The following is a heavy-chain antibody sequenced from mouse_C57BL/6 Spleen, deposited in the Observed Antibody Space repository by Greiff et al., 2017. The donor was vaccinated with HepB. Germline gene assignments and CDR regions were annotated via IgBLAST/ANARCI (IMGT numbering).Heavy chain of an antibody. V-gene: IGHV5-4*03. D-gene: IGHD1-1*01. CDR1: GFTFSSYA. CDR3: ARGYGRRTYFDV. CDR2: ISDGGSYT. Sequence: EVKLVESGGGLVKPGGSLKLSCAASGFTFSSYAMSWVRQTPEKRLEWVATISDGGSYTYYPDNVKGRFTISRDNAKNNLYLQMSHLKSEDTAMYYCARGYGRRTYFDVWGTGTTVTVSS. J-gene: IGHJ1*03.